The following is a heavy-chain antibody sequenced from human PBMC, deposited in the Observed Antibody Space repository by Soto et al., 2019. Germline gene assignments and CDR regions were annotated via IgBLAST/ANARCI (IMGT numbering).Heavy chain of an antibody. J-gene: IGHJ6*02. V-gene: IGHV1-69*13. CDR3: AFRRHHNWNRTYYYYGMDV. D-gene: IGHD1-20*01. CDR2: IIPIFGTA. Sequence: GASVKVSCKASGGTFSSYAISWVRQAPGQGLEWIGGIIPIFGTANYAQKFQGRVTITADESTSTAYMELSSLRSEDTAVYYCAFRRHHNWNRTYYYYGMDVWGQGTTVTVSS. CDR1: GGTFSSYA.